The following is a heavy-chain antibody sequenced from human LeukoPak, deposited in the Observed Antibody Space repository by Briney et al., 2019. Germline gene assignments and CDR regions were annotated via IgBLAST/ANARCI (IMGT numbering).Heavy chain of an antibody. Sequence: HSGGSLRLSCAASGFTFINYWMSWVRQAPGKGLEWVANIKQDGSDKDYVDSVKGRFTISRDNSKNTLYLQMNSLRAEDTAVYYCARGGLWGGDYYYYYGMDVWGQGTTVTVSS. V-gene: IGHV3-7*01. CDR3: ARGGLWGGDYYYYYGMDV. D-gene: IGHD2-21*02. CDR1: GFTFINYW. J-gene: IGHJ6*02. CDR2: IKQDGSDK.